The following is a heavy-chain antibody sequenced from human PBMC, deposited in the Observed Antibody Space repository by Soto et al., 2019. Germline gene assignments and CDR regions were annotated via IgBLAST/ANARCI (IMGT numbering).Heavy chain of an antibody. V-gene: IGHV4-59*01. Sequence: SETLSLTCTVSGGSISSYYWSWIRQPPGKGLEWIGYVYYSGSTNSNPSLKSRVTISVDTSNNQISLNLTSVTAADTAVYYCAREDMSGTYYFDSWGQGTLVTVSS. CDR3: AREDMSGTYYFDS. CDR1: GGSISSYY. CDR2: VYYSGST. J-gene: IGHJ4*02. D-gene: IGHD1-26*01.